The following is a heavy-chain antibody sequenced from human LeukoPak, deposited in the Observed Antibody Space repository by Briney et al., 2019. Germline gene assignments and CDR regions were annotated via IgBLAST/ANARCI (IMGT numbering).Heavy chain of an antibody. V-gene: IGHV3-13*01. D-gene: IGHD4-17*01. Sequence: GGSLRLSCAASGFTFSSYDMHWVRHATGKGLEWVSAIGTAGDTYYPGSVKGRFTISRENAKNSLYLQMNSLRAGDTAVYYCARAHGDYGDYYGMDVWGQGTTVTVSS. CDR2: IGTAGDT. CDR1: GFTFSSYD. CDR3: ARAHGDYGDYYGMDV. J-gene: IGHJ6*02.